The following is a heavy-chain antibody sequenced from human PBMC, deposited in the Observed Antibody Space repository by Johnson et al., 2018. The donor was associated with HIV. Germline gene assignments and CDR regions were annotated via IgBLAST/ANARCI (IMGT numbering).Heavy chain of an antibody. CDR3: TRGGITIFGVVDAFDV. V-gene: IGHV3-49*04. J-gene: IGHJ3*01. CDR2: IRSKAYGGTR. Sequence: VQLVESGGGLVQPGRSLRLSCSGSGFNFGDYAVNWVRQAPGKGLECVSFIRSKAYGGTREYGASVKGRFTISRDDSKNIAYLQMNSLKTEDTAVYYCTRGGITIFGVVDAFDVWCQGTLVTVSS. CDR1: GFNFGDYA. D-gene: IGHD3-3*01.